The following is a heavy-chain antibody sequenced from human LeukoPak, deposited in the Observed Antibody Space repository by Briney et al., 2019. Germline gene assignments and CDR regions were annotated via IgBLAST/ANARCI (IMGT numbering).Heavy chain of an antibody. J-gene: IGHJ4*02. CDR2: VSESGGIT. D-gene: IGHD3-9*01. CDR3: AKVLVLTRLPTCFDY. V-gene: IGHV3-23*01. CDR1: GFSFSNSA. Sequence: GGSPRLSCAASGFSFSNSAMSWVRQAPGTGLEWVSTVSESGGITWYADSVKGRFTISRDNSKNTLHLQMNSLRAEDTAVYYCAKVLVLTRLPTCFDYWGQGTLVTVSS.